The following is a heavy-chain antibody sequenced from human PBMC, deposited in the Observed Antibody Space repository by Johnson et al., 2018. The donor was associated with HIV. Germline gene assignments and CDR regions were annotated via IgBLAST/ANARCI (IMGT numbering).Heavy chain of an antibody. D-gene: IGHD3-22*01. Sequence: VQLVESGGGLVQPGGSLRLSCAASGFSFDSHAINWVRQAPGKGLQWVSAISYSGSSTYYADSVKGRFTISRDNSRSTVYLHMINLRAYDTALYYCAWEISRYYYDYAAFDLWGQGTTGTVSS. CDR1: GFSFDSHA. CDR3: AWEISRYYYDYAAFDL. J-gene: IGHJ3*01. CDR2: ISYSGSST. V-gene: IGHV3-23*04.